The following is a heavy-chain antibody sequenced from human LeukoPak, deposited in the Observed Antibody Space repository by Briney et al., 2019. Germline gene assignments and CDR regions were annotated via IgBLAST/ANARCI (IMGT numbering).Heavy chain of an antibody. Sequence: GGSLRLSCAASGFTFSSYGVHWVRQAPGKGLEWVAVIWYDGSNKYYADSVKGRFTISRDNSKNTLYLQMNSLRAEDTAVYYCAKFRWYYDSSGYLDYWGQGTLVTVSS. CDR2: IWYDGSNK. CDR3: AKFRWYYDSSGYLDY. D-gene: IGHD3-22*01. V-gene: IGHV3-33*06. J-gene: IGHJ4*02. CDR1: GFTFSSYG.